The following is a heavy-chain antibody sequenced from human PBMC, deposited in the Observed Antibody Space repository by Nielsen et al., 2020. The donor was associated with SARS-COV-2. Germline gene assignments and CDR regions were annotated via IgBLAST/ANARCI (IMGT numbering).Heavy chain of an antibody. CDR3: ARGFSVTKGSRNWYFDL. D-gene: IGHD4-17*01. CDR2: INHSGNT. Sequence: SETLSLTCAVYGGSVSPYYWNWIRQPPGKGLEWIGEINHSGNTNYNPSLKSRGIISVDRSKNQFSLRLSSVTAADTAVYYCARGFSVTKGSRNWYFDLWGRGTLVTVSS. CDR1: GGSVSPYY. J-gene: IGHJ2*01. V-gene: IGHV4-34*01.